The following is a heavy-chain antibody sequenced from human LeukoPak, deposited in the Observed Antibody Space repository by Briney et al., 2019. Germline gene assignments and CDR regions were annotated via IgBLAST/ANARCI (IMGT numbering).Heavy chain of an antibody. CDR1: GGSISSYY. Sequence: SETLSLTCTVSGGSISSYYWSWIRQPPGKGLEWIGYIYYSGSTSYNPSLKSRVTISVDTSKNQFSLRLSSVTAPDTAMYYCARVRGGYSYGHVGAFDIWGQGTMVTVSS. CDR2: IYYSGST. CDR3: ARVRGGYSYGHVGAFDI. D-gene: IGHD5-18*01. J-gene: IGHJ3*02. V-gene: IGHV4-59*01.